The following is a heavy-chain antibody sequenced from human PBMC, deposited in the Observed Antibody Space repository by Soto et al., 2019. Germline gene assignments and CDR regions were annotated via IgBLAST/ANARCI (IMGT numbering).Heavy chain of an antibody. Sequence: EVQLVESGGGLVQPGGSLRLSCSASGFTFSSYAMHWVRQAPGKGLEYVSAISSNGGSTYYADSVKGRFTISRYNSKNTLYLQMSSLRAEDTAVYYCVKGVRPATAIGYFDYWGQGTLVTVSS. J-gene: IGHJ4*02. CDR1: GFTFSSYA. V-gene: IGHV3-64D*06. CDR2: ISSNGGST. CDR3: VKGVRPATAIGYFDY. D-gene: IGHD2-21*02.